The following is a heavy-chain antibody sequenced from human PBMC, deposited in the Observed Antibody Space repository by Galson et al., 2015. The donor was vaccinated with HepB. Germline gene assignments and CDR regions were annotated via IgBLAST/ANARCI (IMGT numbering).Heavy chain of an antibody. V-gene: IGHV3-33*01. CDR1: GFTFSSYG. J-gene: IGHJ5*02. CDR3: ARDRGVVGATARGWFDP. Sequence: SLRLSCAASGFTFSSYGMHWVRQAPGKGLEWVAVIWYDGSNKYYADSVKGRFTISRDNSKNTLYLQMNSLRAEDTAVYCCARDRGVVGATARGWFDPWGQGTLVTVSS. D-gene: IGHD1-26*01. CDR2: IWYDGSNK.